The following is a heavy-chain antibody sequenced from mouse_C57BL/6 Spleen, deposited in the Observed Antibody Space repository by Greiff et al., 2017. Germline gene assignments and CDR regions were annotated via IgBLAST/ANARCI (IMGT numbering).Heavy chain of an antibody. CDR1: GFTFSSYG. CDR2: ISSGGSYT. V-gene: IGHV5-6*01. CDR3: ARQGDSGDDSTFAY. D-gene: IGHD3-2*01. J-gene: IGHJ3*01. Sequence: EVQGVESGGDLVKPGGSLKLSCAASGFTFSSYGMSWVRQTPDKRLEWVATISSGGSYTYYPDSVKGRFTISRDNAKNPLYLQMSSLKSEDTAMYYCARQGDSGDDSTFAYWGQGTLVTVSA.